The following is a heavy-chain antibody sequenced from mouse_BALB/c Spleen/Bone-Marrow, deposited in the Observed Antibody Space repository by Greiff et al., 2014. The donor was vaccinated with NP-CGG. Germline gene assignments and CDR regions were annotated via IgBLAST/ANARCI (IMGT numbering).Heavy chain of an antibody. D-gene: IGHD1-2*01. CDR3: ARRDYGPFYALHY. CDR1: GYTFTSFT. CDR2: INPSSGYT. V-gene: IGHV1-4*01. J-gene: IGHJ4*01. Sequence: VQLQQSGAELARPGASVKMSCKASGYTFTSFTIHWVKQRPGQGLEWIGYINPSSGYTNYNQNFKDKATLTADKSASTAYMQLTSLTSEDSAVYYCARRDYGPFYALHYWGQGTSVAVSS.